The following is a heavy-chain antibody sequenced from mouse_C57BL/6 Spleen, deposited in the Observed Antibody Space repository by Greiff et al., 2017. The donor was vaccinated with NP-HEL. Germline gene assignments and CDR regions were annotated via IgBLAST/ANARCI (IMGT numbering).Heavy chain of an antibody. CDR1: GYTFTSHW. J-gene: IGHJ1*03. CDR3: ARYYGSSYWYFDV. Sequence: QVQLQQPGAELVRPGSSVKLSCKASGYTFTSHWMHWVKQRPIQGLEWIGNIDPSDSETHYNQKFKDKATLTVDKSSSTAYMQLSSLTSEDSAVYYCARYYGSSYWYFDVWGTGTTVTVSS. D-gene: IGHD1-1*01. V-gene: IGHV1-52*01. CDR2: IDPSDSET.